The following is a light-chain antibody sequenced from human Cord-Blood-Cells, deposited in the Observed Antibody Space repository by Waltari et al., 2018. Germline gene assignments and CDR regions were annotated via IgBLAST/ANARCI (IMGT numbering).Light chain of an antibody. CDR2: AAS. V-gene: IGKV1-9*01. CDR3: QQLNSYTFT. CDR1: QGISSY. Sequence: DIQLTQSPSFLSASVGDRVTITCRASQGISSYLAWYQRKPGKAPKLLIYAASTLQSGVPSRFSGSGSGTEFTLTISSLQPEDFATYYCQQLNSYTFTFGPGTKVDIK. J-gene: IGKJ3*01.